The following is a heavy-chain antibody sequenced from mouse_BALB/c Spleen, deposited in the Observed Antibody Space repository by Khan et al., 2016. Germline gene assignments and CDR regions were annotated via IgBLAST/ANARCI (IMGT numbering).Heavy chain of an antibody. CDR3: ARGGLRRCYYVGN. J-gene: IGHJ2*01. V-gene: IGHV1S56*01. CDR1: GYTFTSYY. CDR2: LYPGNVNT. D-gene: IGHD2-4*01. Sequence: QVQLQQPGPELVKPGASVRISCKASGYTFTSYYIHWVKQRPGQGLEWIVWLYPGNVNTMYNEQFKGTATLTADKSSSTAYTQLSSLTSEDSAVYFCARGGLRRCYYVGNGGPGTTLTVSS.